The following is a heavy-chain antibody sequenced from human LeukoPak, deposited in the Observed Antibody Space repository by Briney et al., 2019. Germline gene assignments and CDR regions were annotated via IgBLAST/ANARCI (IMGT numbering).Heavy chain of an antibody. V-gene: IGHV5-51*01. Sequence: GESLKISCKGSGYSFTSNWIGWVRQMPGKGLEWMGIIYPGDSDTRYSPSFQGQVTISADKSVSTAYLQWSSLKASDTAMYYCARPRQVYGSGSYTFGYWGQGTLVTVSS. D-gene: IGHD3-10*01. J-gene: IGHJ4*02. CDR2: IYPGDSDT. CDR3: ARPRQVYGSGSYTFGY. CDR1: GYSFTSNW.